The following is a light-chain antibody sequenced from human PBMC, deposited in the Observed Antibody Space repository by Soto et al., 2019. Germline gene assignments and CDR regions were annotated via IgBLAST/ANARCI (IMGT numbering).Light chain of an antibody. V-gene: IGLV2-14*01. Sequence: QSVLTQPASVSGSPGQSINISCNGTSSDVGGYNYVSWYQQHPGKAPKLMIYEVSNRPSGVSNRFSGSKSGNTASLTISGLQAEDEADYYCSSYTSSSTVVFGGGTKLTVL. CDR3: SSYTSSSTVV. CDR2: EVS. J-gene: IGLJ2*01. CDR1: SSDVGGYNY.